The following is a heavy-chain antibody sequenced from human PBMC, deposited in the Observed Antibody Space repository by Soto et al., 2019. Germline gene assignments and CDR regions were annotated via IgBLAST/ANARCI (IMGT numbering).Heavy chain of an antibody. CDR1: GFSLSTSGVG. J-gene: IGHJ5*02. Sequence: QITLKESGPTLVKPTKTLTLTCTFSGFSLSTSGVGVGWIRQPPGKALEWLALIYWDDDKRYSPSLKSRLTITKDTTKNQVDLTMTNMDPVDTATYSCAHSLGDSTRWYGADTPFDPWGQGTLVTVSS. D-gene: IGHD6-19*01. CDR3: AHSLGDSTRWYGADTPFDP. V-gene: IGHV2-5*02. CDR2: IYWDDDK.